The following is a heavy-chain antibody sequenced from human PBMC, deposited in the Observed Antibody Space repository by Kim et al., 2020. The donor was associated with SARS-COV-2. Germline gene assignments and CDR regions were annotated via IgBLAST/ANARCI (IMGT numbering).Heavy chain of an antibody. CDR1: GGSISSYY. CDR2: IYYSGST. J-gene: IGHJ4*02. V-gene: IGHV4-59*01. Sequence: SETLSLTCTVSGGSISSYYWSWIRQPPGKGLEWIGYIYYSGSTNYNPSLKSRVTISVDTSKNQFSLKLSSVTAADTAVYYCAKFSDTSIAAARRSLETWYYFDYWGQGTLVTVSS. D-gene: IGHD6-13*01. CDR3: AKFSDTSIAAARRSLETWYYFDY.